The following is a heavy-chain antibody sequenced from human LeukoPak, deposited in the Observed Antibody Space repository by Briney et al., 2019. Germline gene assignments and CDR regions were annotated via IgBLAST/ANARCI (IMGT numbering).Heavy chain of an antibody. CDR1: GGTFSSYA. V-gene: IGHV1-69*13. D-gene: IGHD3-22*01. CDR2: IIPIFGTA. J-gene: IGHJ3*02. Sequence: ASVKVSRKASGGTFSSYAISWVRQAPGQGLEWMGGIIPIFGTANYAQKFQGRVTITADESTSTAYMELSSLRSEDTAVYYCARSTHYYDSSGYYYADPFDAFDIWGQGTMVTVSS. CDR3: ARSTHYYDSSGYYYADPFDAFDI.